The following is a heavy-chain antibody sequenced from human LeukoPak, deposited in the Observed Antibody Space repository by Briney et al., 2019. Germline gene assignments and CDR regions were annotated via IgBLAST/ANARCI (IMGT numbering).Heavy chain of an antibody. CDR1: GGSFSGYY. V-gene: IGHV4-34*01. J-gene: IGHJ4*02. D-gene: IGHD3-10*01. CDR3: ARDAKYYYGSRTYFFFEY. Sequence: SETLSLTCAVYGGSFSGYYWSWIRQPPGKGLEWIGEINHSGSTNYNPSLKSRVTISVDTSRNQFSLKLSSVTAADTAIYYCARDAKYYYGSRTYFFFEYWGQGTLLTVSS. CDR2: INHSGST.